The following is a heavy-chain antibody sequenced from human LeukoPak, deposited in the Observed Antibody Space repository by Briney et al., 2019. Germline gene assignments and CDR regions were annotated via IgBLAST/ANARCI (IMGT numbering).Heavy chain of an antibody. CDR2: ISSSSSYI. CDR1: GFTFSSYS. D-gene: IGHD2-2*01. J-gene: IGHJ5*02. CDR3: ARDPRIEVVVPAAHNWFDP. Sequence: GGSLRLSCAASGFTFSSYSMNWVRQAPGKGLEWVSSISSSSSYIYYADSVKGRFTISRDNAKSSLYLQMNSLRAEDTAVYYCARDPRIEVVVPAAHNWFDPWGQGTLVTVSS. V-gene: IGHV3-21*01.